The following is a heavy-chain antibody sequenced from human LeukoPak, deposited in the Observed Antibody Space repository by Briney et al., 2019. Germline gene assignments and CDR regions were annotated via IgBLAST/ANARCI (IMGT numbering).Heavy chain of an antibody. J-gene: IGHJ4*02. CDR2: IYYSGST. V-gene: IGHV4-39*07. CDR3: ARAEWLRLPGDY. CDR1: GGSVSGSNYY. Sequence: SETLSLTCSVSGGSVSGSNYYWAWIRQPPEKGLEWIGTIYYSGSTYYNVSLKSRVTISVDTSKNQFSQNLNSVTAADTAVYYCARAEWLRLPGDYWGQGTLVTVSS. D-gene: IGHD5-12*01.